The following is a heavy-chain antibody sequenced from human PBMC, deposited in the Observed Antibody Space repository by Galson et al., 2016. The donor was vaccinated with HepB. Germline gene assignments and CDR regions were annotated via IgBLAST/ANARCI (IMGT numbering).Heavy chain of an antibody. V-gene: IGHV3-49*03. Sequence: SLRLSCATSGFTFRXPXMNXXRLGXXXGLXXIASXXRTXXXGTXEYAXSVKGRFTISRDDSKSXAYLQMNSLKTEDTPLDYFTRGNYEAYWGQGTLVTVSS. CDR2: XXRTXXXGTX. CDR3: TRGNYEAY. J-gene: IGHJ4*02. CDR1: GFTFRXPX. D-gene: IGHD3-22*01.